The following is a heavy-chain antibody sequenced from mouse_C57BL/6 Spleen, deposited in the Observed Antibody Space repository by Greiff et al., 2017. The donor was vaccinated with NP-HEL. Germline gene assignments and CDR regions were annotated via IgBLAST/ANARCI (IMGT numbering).Heavy chain of an antibody. CDR3: ARLLSSYGYYAMDY. CDR2: ISSGSSTI. J-gene: IGHJ4*01. Sequence: EVKVVESGGGLVKPGGSLKLSCAASGFTFSDYGMHWVRQAPEKGLEWVAYISSGSSTIYYADTVKGRFTISRDNAKNTLFLQMTSLRSEDTAMYYCARLLSSYGYYAMDYWGQGTSVTVSS. CDR1: GFTFSDYG. D-gene: IGHD1-1*01. V-gene: IGHV5-17*01.